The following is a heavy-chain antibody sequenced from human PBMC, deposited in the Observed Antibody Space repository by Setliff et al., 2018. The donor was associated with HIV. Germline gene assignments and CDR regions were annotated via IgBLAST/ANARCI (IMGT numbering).Heavy chain of an antibody. D-gene: IGHD3-22*01. CDR1: GYSFPTYW. Sequence: GESLKISCKGSGYSFPTYWIAWVRQMPGKGLEWMGVIYPDESDSRHSPSFRGQVTISADKSINTAYLQWSSLKASDTAMYYCARVDMGYYYDSSGYSHFDHWGQGTLVTVSS. CDR2: IYPDESDS. CDR3: ARVDMGYYYDSSGYSHFDH. V-gene: IGHV5-51*01. J-gene: IGHJ4*02.